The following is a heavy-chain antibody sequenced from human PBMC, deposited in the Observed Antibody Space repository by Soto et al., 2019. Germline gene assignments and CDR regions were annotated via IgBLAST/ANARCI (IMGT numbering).Heavy chain of an antibody. CDR2: IYYSGST. Sequence: SETLSLTCTVSGGSISSGGSYWSWIRQHPGKGLEWIGYIYYSGSTYYNPSLKSRVTISVDTSKNQFSLKLSSVTAADTAVYYCARSERGFLEWFAWFDPWGQGTLVTVSS. D-gene: IGHD3-3*01. V-gene: IGHV4-31*03. CDR1: GGSISSGGSY. J-gene: IGHJ5*02. CDR3: ARSERGFLEWFAWFDP.